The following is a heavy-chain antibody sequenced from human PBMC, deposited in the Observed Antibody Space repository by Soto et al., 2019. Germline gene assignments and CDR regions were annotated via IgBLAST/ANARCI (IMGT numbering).Heavy chain of an antibody. D-gene: IGHD4-4*01. CDR2: IYYSGST. Sequence: SETLSLTCTVSGGSISSYYWSWIRQPPGKGLEWIGYIYYSGSTNYNPSLKSRVTISVDTSKNQFSLKLSSVTAADTAVYYCARQNEDYSNLSDYYYYYMDVWGKGTTVTVSS. J-gene: IGHJ6*03. V-gene: IGHV4-59*08. CDR3: ARQNEDYSNLSDYYYYYMDV. CDR1: GGSISSYY.